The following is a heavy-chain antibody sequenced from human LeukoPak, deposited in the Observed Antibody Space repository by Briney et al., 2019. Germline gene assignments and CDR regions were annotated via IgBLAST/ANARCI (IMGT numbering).Heavy chain of an antibody. Sequence: PGGSLRLSCAASGFTFDDYAMHWVRQAPGKGLEWVSGISWNGGSIGYADSVKGRFTISRDNAKNSLYLQMNSLRAEDTALYYCAKDAYDSSGCHFDYWGQGTLVTVSS. J-gene: IGHJ4*02. CDR1: GFTFDDYA. D-gene: IGHD3-22*01. V-gene: IGHV3-9*01. CDR3: AKDAYDSSGCHFDY. CDR2: ISWNGGSI.